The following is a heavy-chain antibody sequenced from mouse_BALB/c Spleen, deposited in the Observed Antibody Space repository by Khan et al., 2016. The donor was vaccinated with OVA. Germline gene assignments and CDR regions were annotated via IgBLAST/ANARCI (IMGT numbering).Heavy chain of an antibody. V-gene: IGHV5-15*02. J-gene: IGHJ3*01. Sequence: EVELVESGGGLVQPGGSRTLSCAASGFTFSDYGMAWVRQAPGKGPEWVAFISNLAYSIYYADTVTGRFTISRENAKNTLYLEMSSLRSEDTAMYYCARLYDDSSWAYWGQGTLVTVSA. CDR1: GFTFSDYG. CDR3: ARLYDDSSWAY. CDR2: ISNLAYSI. D-gene: IGHD1-1*01.